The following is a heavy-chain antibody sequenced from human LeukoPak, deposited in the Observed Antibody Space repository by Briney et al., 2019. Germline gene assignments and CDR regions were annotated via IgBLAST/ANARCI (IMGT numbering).Heavy chain of an antibody. Sequence: PSETLSLTCAVYGGSFSGYYWSWIRQPPGKGLEWIGEINHSGSTNYNPSLKSRVTISVDTSKNQFSPKLSSVTAADTAVYYCASPDYGGQYYFDYWGQGTLVTVSS. CDR3: ASPDYGGQYYFDY. CDR2: INHSGST. V-gene: IGHV4-34*01. D-gene: IGHD4/OR15-4a*01. J-gene: IGHJ4*02. CDR1: GGSFSGYY.